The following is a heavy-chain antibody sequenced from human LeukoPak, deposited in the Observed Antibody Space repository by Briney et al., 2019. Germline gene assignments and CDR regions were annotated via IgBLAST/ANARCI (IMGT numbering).Heavy chain of an antibody. J-gene: IGHJ3*02. CDR3: AREVIVVVPAAILESDAFDI. CDR1: GGSISSGGYY. V-gene: IGHV4-30-2*01. CDR2: IYHSGST. Sequence: SQTLSLTCTVSGGSISSGGYYWSWIRQPPGKGLEWIGYIYHSGSTYYNPSLKSRVTISVDRSKNQFSLKLSSVTAADTAVYYCAREVIVVVPAAILESDAFDIWGQGTMVTVSS. D-gene: IGHD2-2*02.